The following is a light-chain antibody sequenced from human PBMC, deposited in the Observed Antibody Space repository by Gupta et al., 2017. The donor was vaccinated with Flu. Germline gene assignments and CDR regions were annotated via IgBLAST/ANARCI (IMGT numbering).Light chain of an antibody. J-gene: IGKJ4*01. Sequence: DIKITQSPSSLSASVGDRVTITCQASQDISNYLNWYQQKPGKAPKLLIYDASNLETGVPSRFSGSGSGTDFTFTISRLQPEDIATYYCQQYDNLPVGGGTKVEIK. CDR2: DAS. V-gene: IGKV1-33*01. CDR1: QDISNY. CDR3: QQYDNLP.